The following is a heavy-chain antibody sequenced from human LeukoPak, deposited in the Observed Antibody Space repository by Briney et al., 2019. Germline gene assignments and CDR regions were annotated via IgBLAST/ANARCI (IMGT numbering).Heavy chain of an antibody. CDR2: INHSGST. D-gene: IGHD2-15*01. Sequence: KPSETLSLTCAVYGGSFSGYYWSWIRQPPGKGLEWIGEINHSGSTNYNPSLKSRVTISVDTSKNQFSLKLSSVTAADTAVYCCARVKGGYCSGGSCPLDYWGQGTLVTVSS. CDR3: ARVKGGYCSGGSCPLDY. CDR1: GGSFSGYY. V-gene: IGHV4-34*01. J-gene: IGHJ4*02.